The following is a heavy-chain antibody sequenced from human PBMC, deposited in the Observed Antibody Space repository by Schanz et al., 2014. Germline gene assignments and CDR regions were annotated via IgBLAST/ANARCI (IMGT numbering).Heavy chain of an antibody. CDR1: GYTFTDYG. D-gene: IGHD5-18*01. CDR3: TRGGYSYALSAFDI. CDR2: INAANGNT. J-gene: IGHJ3*02. V-gene: IGHV1-18*01. Sequence: QVQVVQSGAEVKKPGASVKVSCKASGYTFTDYGVIWVRQAPGQGLEWMGWINAANGNTRYSQKFQGRVTITRDTSASTAYMELSSLRSEDTALYYCTRGGYSYALSAFDIWGQGTMVTVSS.